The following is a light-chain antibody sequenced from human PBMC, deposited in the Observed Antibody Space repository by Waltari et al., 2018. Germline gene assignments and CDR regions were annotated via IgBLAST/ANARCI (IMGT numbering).Light chain of an antibody. CDR1: QSISTY. V-gene: IGKV1-39*01. Sequence: DIQMTQPPSSPSASVGDRATITCRASQSISTYLNWYQQKPGGAPRLLIYAASTLHSGVPSRFGGSGSGTDFTLTISSLQPEDFATYYCQQSYSAPPYTFGQGTKLEIK. CDR3: QQSYSAPPYT. J-gene: IGKJ2*01. CDR2: AAS.